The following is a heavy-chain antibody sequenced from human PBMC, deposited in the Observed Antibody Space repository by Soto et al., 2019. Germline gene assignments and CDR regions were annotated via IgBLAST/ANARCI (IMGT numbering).Heavy chain of an antibody. Sequence: EVQLVESGGGLVKPGGSLRLSCAASGFSFSDYSMNWVRQAPGKGLEWVSSISGSSSYIYYADSLKGRFTVSRDNAKKSLYLQMNSLRAEDTAMYYCAGDGAYCSGTGCRDYYHYMDVWGKGTTVTVSS. D-gene: IGHD2-2*01. V-gene: IGHV3-21*01. CDR1: GFSFSDYS. CDR3: AGDGAYCSGTGCRDYYHYMDV. CDR2: ISGSSSYI. J-gene: IGHJ6*03.